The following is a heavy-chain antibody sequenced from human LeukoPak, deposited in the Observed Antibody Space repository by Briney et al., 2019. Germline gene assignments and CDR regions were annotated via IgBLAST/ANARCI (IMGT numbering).Heavy chain of an antibody. CDR3: AKCAKRHTNSWYNWFDP. J-gene: IGHJ5*02. D-gene: IGHD2/OR15-2a*01. CDR2: IYYSGTT. Sequence: PSETLSLTCTVSGGSISSSSYYWGWIRQPPGKGLEWIGTIYYSGTTYYNPSLESRVTLSVDMSKNQFSLRVTSVTAADTAVYYCAKCAKRHTNSWYNWFDPWGQGILVTVSS. V-gene: IGHV4-39*07. CDR1: GGSISSSSYY.